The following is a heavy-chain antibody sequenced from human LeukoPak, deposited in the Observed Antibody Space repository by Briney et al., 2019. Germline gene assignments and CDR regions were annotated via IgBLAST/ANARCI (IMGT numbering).Heavy chain of an antibody. Sequence: GGSLRLSCAASGFTFSNTWMNWVRQAPGKGLEWVGRIKSEIDGGATDYAAPVQGRFTISRDDSQATLYLQMNSLKTEDTAVYYCTTGGSVIVAGTRAFDIWGQGTMVTVSS. CDR3: TTGGSVIVAGTRAFDI. CDR2: IKSEIDGGAT. V-gene: IGHV3-15*07. D-gene: IGHD5-12*01. J-gene: IGHJ3*02. CDR1: GFTFSNTW.